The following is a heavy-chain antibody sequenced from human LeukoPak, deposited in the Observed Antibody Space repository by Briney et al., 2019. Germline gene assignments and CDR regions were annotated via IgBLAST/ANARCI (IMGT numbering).Heavy chain of an antibody. CDR2: IYHSGST. V-gene: IGHV4-30-2*01. CDR1: GGSISSGGYS. CDR3: ARSSGWYWGEPNWFDP. J-gene: IGHJ5*02. Sequence: SKTLSLTCAVSGGSISSGGYSWSWIRQPPGKGLEWIGYIYHSGSTYYNPSLKSRVTISVDRSKNQFSLKLSSVTAADTAVYYCARSSGWYWGEPNWFDPWGQGTLVTVSS. D-gene: IGHD6-19*01.